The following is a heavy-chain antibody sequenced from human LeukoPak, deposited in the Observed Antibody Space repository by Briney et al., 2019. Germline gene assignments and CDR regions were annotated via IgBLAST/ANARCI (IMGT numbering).Heavy chain of an antibody. CDR2: IDYDGSIT. J-gene: IGHJ4*02. CDR1: GFTFSSYW. D-gene: IGHD1-7*01. CDR3: VKDLGGNYDY. V-gene: IGHV3-74*01. Sequence: QPGGSLRLSCAASGFTFSSYWIHWVRRVPGKGLVWVSRIDYDGSITNYADSVKGRFTISRDNARNTLYLQMNSLRVDDTAVYYCVKDLGGNYDYWGQGTLVTVSS.